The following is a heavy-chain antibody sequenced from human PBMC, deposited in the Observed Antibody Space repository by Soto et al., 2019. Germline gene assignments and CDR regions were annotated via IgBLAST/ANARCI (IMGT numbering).Heavy chain of an antibody. D-gene: IGHD3-3*01. Sequence: QVQLVQSGAEVKEPGASVKVSCKASGYTFTSYGLNWVRQAPGQGLEWMGWISAYNGNTNYAQKFQGRVTMTTDTSTSTAYMELRSVRSDDTAVYYCARSGRSGYYLDYWGQGTLVTVSA. CDR2: ISAYNGNT. V-gene: IGHV1-18*01. CDR3: ARSGRSGYYLDY. J-gene: IGHJ4*02. CDR1: GYTFTSYG.